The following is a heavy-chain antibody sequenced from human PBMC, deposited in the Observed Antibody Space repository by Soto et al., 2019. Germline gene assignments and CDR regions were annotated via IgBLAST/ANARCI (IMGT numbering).Heavy chain of an antibody. CDR3: AHLVVAGLTYYFDY. CDR2: IYWDDDK. D-gene: IGHD2-15*01. Sequence: QITLKESGPTLVKPTQTLTLTCTFSGFSLSTSAVGVGWIRQPPGKALEWLAFIYWDDDKRYSPSLKSSLTITKYTSKNPVVLAMTDMDPVDTATYYCAHLVVAGLTYYFDYWGQGTLVTVSS. CDR1: GFSLSTSAVG. V-gene: IGHV2-5*02. J-gene: IGHJ4*02.